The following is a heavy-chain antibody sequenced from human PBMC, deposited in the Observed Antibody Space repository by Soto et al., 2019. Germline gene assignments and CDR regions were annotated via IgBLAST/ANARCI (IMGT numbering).Heavy chain of an antibody. CDR1: GFTLTSSA. D-gene: IGHD3-10*01. CDR2: IVVGSGNT. V-gene: IGHV1-58*02. CDR3: AKGPHSASGYYYMDV. Sequence: SVKVSCKASGFTLTSSAMQWVRQARGQRLEWIGWIVVGSGNTNYAQKFQERVTITRDMSTSTAYMELSSLTAGDTAVYYCAKGPHSASGYYYMDVWGKGTTVTVSS. J-gene: IGHJ6*03.